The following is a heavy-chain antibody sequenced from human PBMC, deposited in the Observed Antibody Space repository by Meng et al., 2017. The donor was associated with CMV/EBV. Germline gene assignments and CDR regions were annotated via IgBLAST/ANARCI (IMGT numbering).Heavy chain of an antibody. CDR2: IYYSGST. V-gene: IGHV4-39*01. CDR1: GGSISSSSYY. D-gene: IGHD6-6*01. J-gene: IGHJ4*02. Sequence: SETLSLTCTVSGGSISSSSYYWGWIRQPPGKGLEWIGSIYYSGSTYYNPSLKSRVTISVDTSKNQFSLKLNSVTAADTAVYYCAGFIAARPWAYGSFDYWGQGTLVTVSS. CDR3: AGFIAARPWAYGSFDY.